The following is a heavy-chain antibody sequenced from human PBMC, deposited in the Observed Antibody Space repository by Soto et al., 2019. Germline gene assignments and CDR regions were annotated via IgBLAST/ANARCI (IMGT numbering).Heavy chain of an antibody. CDR1: GFTVSSNY. J-gene: IGHJ4*02. CDR2: IYSGGST. CDR3: AGHSSSSKEYYFDY. V-gene: IGHV3-66*04. Sequence: EVQLVESGGGLVQPGGSLRLSCAASGFTVSSNYMSWVRQAPGKGLEWVSDIYSGGSTYYADPVKGRFTISRDNSKNTLYLQMNSLRAEDTAVYYCAGHSSSSKEYYFDYWGQGTLVTVSS. D-gene: IGHD6-6*01.